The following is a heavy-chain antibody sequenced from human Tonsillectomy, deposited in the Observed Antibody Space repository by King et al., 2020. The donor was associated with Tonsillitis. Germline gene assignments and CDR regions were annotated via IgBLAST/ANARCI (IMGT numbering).Heavy chain of an antibody. V-gene: IGHV3-30-3*01. D-gene: IGHD3-10*01. J-gene: IGHJ6*02. CDR1: GFTFSTYA. CDR3: ARGTLVRGVNYHGMDV. Sequence: VQLVESGGGVVQPGRSLRLSCAASGFTFSTYAMHWVRQAPGKGLEWVAVISYDGSTGHYAYSVQGRFTISRDNSKNTLFLQMNSLRAEDTAVYYCARGTLVRGVNYHGMDVWGQGTTVTVSS. CDR2: ISYDGSTG.